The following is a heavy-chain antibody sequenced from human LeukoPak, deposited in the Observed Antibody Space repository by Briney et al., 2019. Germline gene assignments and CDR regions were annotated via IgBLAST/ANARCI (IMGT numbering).Heavy chain of an antibody. CDR1: GDSISSGSYY. CDR3: AREGGCCSGGSCYCFDP. J-gene: IGHJ5*02. CDR2: IYYSGST. Sequence: SQTLSLTCTVSGDSISSGSYYWSWIRQPPGKGLEWIGYIYYSGSTNYNPSLKSRVTISVDTSKNQFSLKLSSVTAADTAVYYCAREGGCCSGGSCYCFDPWGQGTLVTVSS. V-gene: IGHV4-61*01. D-gene: IGHD2-15*01.